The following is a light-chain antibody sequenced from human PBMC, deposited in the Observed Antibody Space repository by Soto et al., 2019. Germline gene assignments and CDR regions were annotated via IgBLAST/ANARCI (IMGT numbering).Light chain of an antibody. CDR2: GAS. V-gene: IGKV3-20*01. J-gene: IGKJ1*01. CDR3: RKFGRSPSRAWS. Sequence: EIVLTQSPGTLSLSPGERATLSCRASQSVSSSYLAWYQQKPGQAPRLLIYGASSRATGIPDRFSASGSATDFALTISRREHEDFAVYYCRKFGRSPSRAWSVGRGPKV. CDR1: QSVSSSY.